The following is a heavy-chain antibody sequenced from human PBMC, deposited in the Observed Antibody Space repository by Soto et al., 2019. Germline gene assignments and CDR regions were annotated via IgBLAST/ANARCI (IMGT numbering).Heavy chain of an antibody. CDR3: TRDASRDSSARGWFEP. CDR2: ISYDGSNQ. CDR1: GFTFRNYA. V-gene: IGHV3-30-3*01. D-gene: IGHD6-13*01. J-gene: IGHJ5*02. Sequence: RRLSCAASGFTFRNYAMHWVRQVSQAPGQVLEWVAVISYDGSNQFYADSVKGRFTISRDNAKNSLHLQMNSLRAEDTAVYYCTRDASRDSSARGWFEPWGPGTMVTVSS.